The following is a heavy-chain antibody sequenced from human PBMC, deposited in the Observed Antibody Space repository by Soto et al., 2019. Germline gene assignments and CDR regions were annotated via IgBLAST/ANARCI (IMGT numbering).Heavy chain of an antibody. J-gene: IGHJ3*02. CDR3: QSYCSGGSCYRTNAFDI. D-gene: IGHD2-15*01. V-gene: IGHV3-23*04. CDR1: GFAFSSYA. Sequence: EVQLVESGGGLAQPGGSLRLSCAASGFAFSSYAMSWVRQAPGKGLEWVSVISDSGGNTHYADSVKGRFTVSRDNSKNTLFLQMNSLRAEDTAVYYCQSYCSGGSCYRTNAFDIWGQGTMVTVSS. CDR2: ISDSGGNT.